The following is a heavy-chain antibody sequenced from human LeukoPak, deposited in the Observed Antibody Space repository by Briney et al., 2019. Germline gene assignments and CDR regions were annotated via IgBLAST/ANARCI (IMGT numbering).Heavy chain of an antibody. D-gene: IGHD3-22*01. CDR1: GFTFDDYG. CDR3: ARERTHYYDSNRDYFDY. J-gene: IGHJ4*02. CDR2: INWNGGST. V-gene: IGHV3-20*04. Sequence: GGSLRLSCAASGFTFDDYGMSWVRQAPGKGLEWVAGINWNGGSTGYADSVKGRFTISRDNAKNSLYLQMNSLRAGDTALYYCARERTHYYDSNRDYFDYWGQGTLVTVSS.